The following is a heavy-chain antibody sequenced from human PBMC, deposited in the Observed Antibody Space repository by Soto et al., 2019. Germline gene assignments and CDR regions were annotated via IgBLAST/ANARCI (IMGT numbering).Heavy chain of an antibody. CDR3: ARHDTWNDRDYYRYGMDV. D-gene: IGHD1-1*01. Sequence: GESLKISCKASGYSFTSYWISWVRQMPGKGLEWMGRIDPSDSYTKYSPSFQGHVTISADKSISTAYLQWSGLKASDTAMYYCARHDTWNDRDYYRYGMDVWRRGTPVTVSS. V-gene: IGHV5-10-1*01. CDR2: IDPSDSYT. J-gene: IGHJ6*02. CDR1: GYSFTSYW.